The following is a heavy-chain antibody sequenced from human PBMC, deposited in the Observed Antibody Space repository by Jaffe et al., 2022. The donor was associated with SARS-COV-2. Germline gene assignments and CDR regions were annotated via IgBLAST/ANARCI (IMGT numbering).Heavy chain of an antibody. Sequence: EVQLVESGGGLVRPGGSLRLSCAASGFTFSSYWMSWVRQAPGKGLEWVANIKTDGSDKYYVDSVKGRFTISRDNAKNSLFLQMNSLRVEDTAVYYCARDCSGDCSGVDNYWGQGTLVTVSS. CDR1: GFTFSSYW. D-gene: IGHD2-21*02. CDR3: ARDCSGDCSGVDNY. V-gene: IGHV3-7*01. CDR2: IKTDGSDK. J-gene: IGHJ4*02.